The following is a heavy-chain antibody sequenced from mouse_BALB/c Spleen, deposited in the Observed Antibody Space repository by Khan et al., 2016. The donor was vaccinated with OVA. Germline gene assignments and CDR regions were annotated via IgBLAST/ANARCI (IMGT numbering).Heavy chain of an antibody. Sequence: EVQLQESGPGLVKPSQSLSLTCSVTDYSITSGYYWNWIRQFPGNKLEWMAYINYDGNINYNPSLKNRISLTRDTSKNQFFLKLDSVTTEDAATYFCASSYGYLGFAYWGQGTLVTVSA. D-gene: IGHD1-2*01. J-gene: IGHJ3*01. CDR1: DYSITSGYY. CDR3: ASSYGYLGFAY. V-gene: IGHV3-6*02. CDR2: INYDGNI.